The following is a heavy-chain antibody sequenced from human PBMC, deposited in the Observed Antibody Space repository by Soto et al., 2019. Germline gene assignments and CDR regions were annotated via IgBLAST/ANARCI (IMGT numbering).Heavy chain of an antibody. CDR3: ARDYRWGDCSSTSCYSYYYGMDV. CDR1: GFTFSSYW. CDR2: IKQDGSER. V-gene: IGHV3-7*03. D-gene: IGHD2-2*01. Sequence: HPGGSLRLSCAASGFTFSSYWMSWVRQAPGKGLEWVANIKQDGSERYYVDSVKGRFTISRDNAKNSLYLQMNSLRAEDTAVYYCARDYRWGDCSSTSCYSYYYGMDVWGQGTTVTVSS. J-gene: IGHJ6*02.